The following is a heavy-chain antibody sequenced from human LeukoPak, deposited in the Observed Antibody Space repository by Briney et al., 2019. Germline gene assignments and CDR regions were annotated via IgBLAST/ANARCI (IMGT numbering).Heavy chain of an antibody. D-gene: IGHD2-15*01. CDR1: GFTFDNYA. J-gene: IGHJ6*02. CDR2: ISWNSGSI. CDR3: AKERGYCSGGSCYGNYYYGMDV. V-gene: IGHV3-9*01. Sequence: PGGSLRLSCAASGFTFDNYAMHWVRQAPGKGLEWVSGISWNSGSIGYADSVKGRFTISRDNAKNSLYLQMNSLRAEDTALYYCAKERGYCSGGSCYGNYYYGMDVWGQGTTVTVSS.